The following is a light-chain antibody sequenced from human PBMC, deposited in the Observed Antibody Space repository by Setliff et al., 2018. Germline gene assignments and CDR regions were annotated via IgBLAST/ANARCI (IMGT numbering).Light chain of an antibody. CDR1: SSDVGGYNY. CDR2: DVS. CDR3: SSYAGSNTPDV. V-gene: IGLV2-11*01. J-gene: IGLJ1*01. Sequence: QSVLTQPRPVSGSPGQSVTISCTGTSSDVGGYNYVSWYQQHPGKAPKFMIYDVSKRPSGVPDRFSGSKSGNTASLTISGLQAEDEADYYCSSYAGSNTPDVFGTGTKVTVL.